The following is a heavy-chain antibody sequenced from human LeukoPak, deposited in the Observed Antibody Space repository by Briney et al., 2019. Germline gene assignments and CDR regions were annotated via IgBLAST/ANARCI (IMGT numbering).Heavy chain of an antibody. CDR1: GFTFSCCW. Sequence: PGGSLRLSCAASGFTFSCCWMSWVRQAPGKGLEWVANIKQDGSEKYYVDSVEGRFTISRDNAKNSLYQQMNSLRAEDTVVYYCAKYSDYDLNHWGQGTLVTVSS. CDR2: IKQDGSEK. D-gene: IGHD5-12*01. V-gene: IGHV3-7*03. CDR3: AKYSDYDLNH. J-gene: IGHJ5*02.